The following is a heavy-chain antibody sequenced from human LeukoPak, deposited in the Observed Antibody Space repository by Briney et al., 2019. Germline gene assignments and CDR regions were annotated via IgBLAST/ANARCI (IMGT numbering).Heavy chain of an antibody. J-gene: IGHJ4*02. Sequence: GGSLRLSCAASGFTFSAYAMSWVRQAPGKGLDWVSTISGSGATTYYADSVKGRFTISRDNSKNTLYLQMNSLRAEDTAIYYCAKDLLDLSSGYWGQGTLDTVSS. CDR3: AKDLLDLSSGY. V-gene: IGHV3-23*01. CDR1: GFTFSAYA. CDR2: ISGSGATT. D-gene: IGHD3-16*02.